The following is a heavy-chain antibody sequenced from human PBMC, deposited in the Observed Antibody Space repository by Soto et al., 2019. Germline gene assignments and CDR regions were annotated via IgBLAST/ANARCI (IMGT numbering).Heavy chain of an antibody. V-gene: IGHV3-11*01. D-gene: IGHD3-3*01. CDR1: GFTFSDYY. Sequence: PGGSLRLSCAASGFTFSDYYMSWIRQAPGKGLEWVSYISSSGSTIYYADSVKGRFTISRDNAKNSLYLQMNSLRAEDTAVYYCARGRRDFWSGSGPLYYGMDVWGQGTTVTVSS. CDR3: ARGRRDFWSGSGPLYYGMDV. CDR2: ISSSGSTI. J-gene: IGHJ6*02.